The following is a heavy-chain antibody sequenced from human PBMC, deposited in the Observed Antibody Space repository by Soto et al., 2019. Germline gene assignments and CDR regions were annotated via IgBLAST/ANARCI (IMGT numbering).Heavy chain of an antibody. CDR3: ERGPPPPFDGYDQNWFDP. J-gene: IGHJ5*02. D-gene: IGHD5-12*01. CDR1: GYTFTGYY. V-gene: IGHV1-2*04. Sequence: ASVKVSCKASGYTFTGYYMHWVRQAPVQGLEWMGWINPNSGGTNYAQKFQGWVTMTRDTSISTAYMELSRLRSDDTAVYYCERGPPPPFDGYDQNWFDPWGQGTLVTVSS. CDR2: INPNSGGT.